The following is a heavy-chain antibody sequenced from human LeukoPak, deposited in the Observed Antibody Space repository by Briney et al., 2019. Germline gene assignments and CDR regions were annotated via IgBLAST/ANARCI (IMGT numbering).Heavy chain of an antibody. CDR1: GGSISSYY. J-gene: IGHJ3*02. Sequence: SETLSLTCTVSGGSISSYYWSWIRQPPGKGLEWIGYIYYSGSTNYNPSLKSRVTISVDTSKNQFSLKLSSVTAADTAVYYCARDSYSYDSSAFDIWGQGTMVTVSS. V-gene: IGHV4-59*01. D-gene: IGHD3-22*01. CDR3: ARDSYSYDSSAFDI. CDR2: IYYSGST.